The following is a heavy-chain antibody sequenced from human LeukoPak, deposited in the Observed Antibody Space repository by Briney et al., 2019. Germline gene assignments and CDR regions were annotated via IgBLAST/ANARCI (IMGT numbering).Heavy chain of an antibody. D-gene: IGHD3-16*02. Sequence: GGSLRLSCAASGFTFSYYWMSWVRQAPGKGLEWVANIKQDGSEKNYVDSVKGRFTISRDNAKNSLYLQMNSLRAEDTAVYYCARDVVQDAFDIWGQGTMVTVSS. CDR1: GFTFSYYW. CDR3: ARDVVQDAFDI. J-gene: IGHJ3*02. CDR2: IKQDGSEK. V-gene: IGHV3-7*01.